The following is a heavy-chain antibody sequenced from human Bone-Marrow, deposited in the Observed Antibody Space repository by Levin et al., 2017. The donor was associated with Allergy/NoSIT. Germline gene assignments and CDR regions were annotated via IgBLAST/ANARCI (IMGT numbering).Heavy chain of an antibody. CDR2: ISYDGSNK. CDR3: AKRVAGLYYFDY. CDR1: GFTFSSYG. V-gene: IGHV3-30*18. D-gene: IGHD6-19*01. J-gene: IGHJ4*02. Sequence: PGESLKISCAASGFTFSSYGMHWVRQAPGKGLEWVAVISYDGSNKYYADSVKGRFTISRDNSKNTLYLQMNSLRAEDTAVYYCAKRVAGLYYFDYWGQGTLVTVSS.